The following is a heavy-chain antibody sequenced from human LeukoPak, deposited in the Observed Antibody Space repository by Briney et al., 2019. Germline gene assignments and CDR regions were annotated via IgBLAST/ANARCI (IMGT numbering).Heavy chain of an antibody. CDR2: IIPIFGTA. Sequence: AASVKVSCKASGGTFSSYAISWVRQAPGQGLEWMGGIIPIFGTANYAQKFQGRVTITTGESTSTAYMELRSLRSDDTAVYYCARDSMRLDPWGQGTLVTVSS. CDR3: ARDSMRLDP. J-gene: IGHJ5*02. CDR1: GGTFSSYA. V-gene: IGHV1-69*05.